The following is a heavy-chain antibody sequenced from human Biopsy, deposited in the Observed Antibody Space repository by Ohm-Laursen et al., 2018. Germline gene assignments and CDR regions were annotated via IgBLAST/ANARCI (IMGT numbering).Heavy chain of an antibody. D-gene: IGHD2-2*01. CDR2: ISSSSNFI. V-gene: IGHV3-21*01. J-gene: IGHJ6*02. CDR3: ARVLLPAAAVHYGMDV. CDR1: GLTFSRYS. Sequence: SLRLSCTAAGLTFSRYSMHWVRQAPGKGLEWVSSISSSSNFIYYGDSVKGRFTTSRDNAKNSLYLQMNSLRAEDTAVYYCARVLLPAAAVHYGMDVWGQGTTVTVSS.